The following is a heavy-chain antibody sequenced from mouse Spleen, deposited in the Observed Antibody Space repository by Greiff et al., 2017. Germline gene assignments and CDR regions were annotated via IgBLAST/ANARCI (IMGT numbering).Heavy chain of an antibody. D-gene: IGHD2-5*01. Sequence: EVQLVESGGGLVQPGGSLSLSCAASGFTFTDYYMSWVRQPPGKALEWLGFIRNKANGYTTEYSASVKGRFTISRDNSQSILYLQMNALRAEDSATYYCARYESNYASWFAYWGQGTLVTVSA. CDR1: GFTFTDYY. J-gene: IGHJ3*01. CDR3: ARYESNYASWFAY. CDR2: IRNKANGYTT. V-gene: IGHV7-3*01.